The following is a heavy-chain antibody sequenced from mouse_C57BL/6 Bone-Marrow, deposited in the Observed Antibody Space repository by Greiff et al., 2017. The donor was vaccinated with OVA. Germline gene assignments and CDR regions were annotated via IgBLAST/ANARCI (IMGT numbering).Heavy chain of an antibody. J-gene: IGHJ2*01. CDR3: AIRSTVVATDYFDY. D-gene: IGHD1-1*01. CDR2: INPNNGGT. Sequence: EVQLQQSGPELVKPGASVKIPCKASGYTFTDYNMDWVKQSHGKSLEWIGDINPNNGGTIYNQKFKGKATLTVDKSSSTAYMVLRSLTSEDTAVSYCAIRSTVVATDYFDYWRQGTTLTVSS. V-gene: IGHV1-18*01. CDR1: GYTFTDYN.